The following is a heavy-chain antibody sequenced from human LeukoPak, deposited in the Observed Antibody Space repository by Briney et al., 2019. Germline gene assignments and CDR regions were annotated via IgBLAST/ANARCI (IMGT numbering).Heavy chain of an antibody. Sequence: GGSLRLSCAASGFTFSSYGMHWVRQAPGKGLEWVAVISYDGSNKYYADSVKGRFTISRDNSKNTLYLQMNSLRAEDTAVYYCARVYYDFWSGLGPGDYWGQGTLVTVSS. CDR2: ISYDGSNK. V-gene: IGHV3-30*03. CDR1: GFTFSSYG. J-gene: IGHJ4*02. D-gene: IGHD3-3*01. CDR3: ARVYYDFWSGLGPGDY.